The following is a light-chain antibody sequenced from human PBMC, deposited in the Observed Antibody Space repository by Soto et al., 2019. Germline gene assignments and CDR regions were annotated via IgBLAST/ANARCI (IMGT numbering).Light chain of an antibody. J-gene: IGLJ1*01. V-gene: IGLV2-18*02. CDR2: EVS. CDR1: SSDVGSYNR. Sequence: QSALTQPPSVSGSPGQSVAISCTGTSSDVGSYNRVSWYQQPPGAAPKLMIYEVSNRPSGVPDRFSGSKSGNTASLTISGLQAGYGADYYSNSYTVSSTHVFGTGTKGTV. CDR3: NSYTVSSTHV.